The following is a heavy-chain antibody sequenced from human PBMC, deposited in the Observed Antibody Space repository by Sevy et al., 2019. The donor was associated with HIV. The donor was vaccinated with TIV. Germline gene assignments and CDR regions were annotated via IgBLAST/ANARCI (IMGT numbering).Heavy chain of an antibody. CDR3: VTDLAAGVHWWNFF. V-gene: IGHV3-15*07. CDR1: GFTFSDAW. J-gene: IGHJ4*02. Sequence: GGSLRLSCAVSGFTFSDAWMNWVRQAPGKGLEWVGRIKKKSDGGATDCAAPVRGRFTISRDDSKNTLYLQMNSLKIEDTAVYYCVTDLAAGVHWWNFFWGQGTLVTVSS. CDR2: IKKKSDGGAT. D-gene: IGHD1-7*01.